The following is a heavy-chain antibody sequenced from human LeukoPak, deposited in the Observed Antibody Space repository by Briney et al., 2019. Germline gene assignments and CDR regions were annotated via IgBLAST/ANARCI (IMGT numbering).Heavy chain of an antibody. CDR1: GGSISSYY. J-gene: IGHJ5*02. Sequence: PAETLSLTCTVSGGSISSYYWSWIGQPPGKGLEWIGEIHLAATTTYNPSLKRRFPISVHTSKTHFSLKLSSVTPAATAVYSCARHPYSSGWYNWFDPWGQGTLVTVSS. V-gene: IGHV4-34*01. CDR2: IHLAATT. CDR3: ARHPYSSGWYNWFDP. D-gene: IGHD6-19*01.